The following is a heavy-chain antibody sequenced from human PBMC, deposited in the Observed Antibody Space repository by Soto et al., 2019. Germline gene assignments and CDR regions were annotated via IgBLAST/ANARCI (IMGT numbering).Heavy chain of an antibody. CDR3: ARGGIGWELLRFFRFDP. CDR1: GYTFTSYY. Sequence: QVQLVQSGAEVKKPGASVKVSCKASGYTFTSYYMHWVRQAPGQGLEWMGIINPSGGSTSYAQKFRGRVTMTRDTSTSTVYMELSSLRSEDTAVYYCARGGIGWELLRFFRFDPWGQGTLVTVSS. D-gene: IGHD1-26*01. CDR2: INPSGGST. J-gene: IGHJ5*02. V-gene: IGHV1-46*03.